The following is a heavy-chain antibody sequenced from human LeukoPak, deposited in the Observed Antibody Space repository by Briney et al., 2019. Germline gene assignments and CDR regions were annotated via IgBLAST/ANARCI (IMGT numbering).Heavy chain of an antibody. D-gene: IGHD6-19*01. Sequence: GGSLRLSCAASGFTFSNYGIHWVRQAPGKGLEWVALIWYDGSNKFYADSVKGRFTISRDNSKNTLYLQMNSLRAEDTAVYYCAGWRAGIAVAVDYWGQGTLVTVSS. CDR3: AGWRAGIAVAVDY. CDR2: IWYDGSNK. J-gene: IGHJ4*02. CDR1: GFTFSNYG. V-gene: IGHV3-33*01.